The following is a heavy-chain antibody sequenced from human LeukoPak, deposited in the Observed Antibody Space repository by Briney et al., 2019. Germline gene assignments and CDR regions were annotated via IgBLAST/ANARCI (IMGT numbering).Heavy chain of an antibody. D-gene: IGHD3-10*01. CDR3: GTDQSLWFGEFEY. V-gene: IGHV1-24*01. CDR1: GYTLSELS. Sequence: ASVKVSCKVSGYTLSELSMHWVRQAPGKGLEWMGGFDPEDGEKIYAQKFQGRVTMTEDTSTDTAYMELSSLRSEDTAVYYCGTDQSLWFGEFEYWGQGTLVTVSS. CDR2: FDPEDGEK. J-gene: IGHJ4*02.